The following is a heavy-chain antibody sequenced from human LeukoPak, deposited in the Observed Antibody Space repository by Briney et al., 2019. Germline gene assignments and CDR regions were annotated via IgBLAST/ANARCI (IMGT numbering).Heavy chain of an antibody. V-gene: IGHV4-4*07. Sequence: PSETLSLTCTVSGCSMSSYYWSWIRQPAGKGLEWIGRIYTSGSTNYNPSLKSRVTMSVDTSKNQFSLKLSSVTAADTAVYYCARRGPYSSLDYWGQGTLVTVSS. CDR2: IYTSGST. CDR1: GCSMSSYY. J-gene: IGHJ4*02. CDR3: ARRGPYSSLDY. D-gene: IGHD2-15*01.